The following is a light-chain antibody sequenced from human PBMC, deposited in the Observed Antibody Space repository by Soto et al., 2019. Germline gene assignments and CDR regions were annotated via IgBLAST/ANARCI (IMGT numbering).Light chain of an antibody. Sequence: EIVLAQSPGTLSFSPGERATLSCRASQSGSSNYFAWYQQKPGQAPRLLIYGTSSTADGIPDRFSGSGSGTDFNLTISRLEPEDFAVYYCQQYDSSPRTFGQGTKVEIK. CDR3: QQYDSSPRT. J-gene: IGKJ1*01. V-gene: IGKV3-20*01. CDR2: GTS. CDR1: QSGSSNY.